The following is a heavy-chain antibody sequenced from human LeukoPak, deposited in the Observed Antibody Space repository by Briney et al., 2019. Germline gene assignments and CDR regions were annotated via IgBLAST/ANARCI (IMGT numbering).Heavy chain of an antibody. D-gene: IGHD2-15*01. Sequence: PSETLSLTCTVSGGSISGLYWGGIRQPPGKGLEWIGYINYSGSTDYNPSLKSRVTISLDTSKNQFSLKLSSVTAADTAVYYCARDVGGGPFFDYWGQGTLVTVSS. J-gene: IGHJ4*02. CDR3: ARDVGGGPFFDY. CDR1: GGSISGLY. V-gene: IGHV4-59*11. CDR2: INYSGST.